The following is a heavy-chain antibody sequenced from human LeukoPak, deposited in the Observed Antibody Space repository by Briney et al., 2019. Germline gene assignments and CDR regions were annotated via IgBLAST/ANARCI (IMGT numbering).Heavy chain of an antibody. Sequence: GGSLRLSCAASGFTFSSYSMNWVRQAPGKGLEWVSSISSSSGYIYYTDSVKGRFTISRDNAKNSLYLQMNSLRAEDTAVYYCARVRDNEVDYFDYWGQGTLVTVSS. CDR2: ISSSSGYI. CDR3: ARVRDNEVDYFDY. V-gene: IGHV3-21*01. J-gene: IGHJ4*02. CDR1: GFTFSSYS. D-gene: IGHD2-21*01.